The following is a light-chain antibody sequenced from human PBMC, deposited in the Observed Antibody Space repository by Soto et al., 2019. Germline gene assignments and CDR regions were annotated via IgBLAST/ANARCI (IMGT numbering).Light chain of an antibody. V-gene: IGLV2-23*02. CDR3: CSYGGSRAV. CDR2: EVS. Sequence: QSALTQPASVSGSPGQSITISCTGTSSDVGSHNLVSWYQQHPGQAPKLMIYEVSKRPLGVSALFSASKSGNTASLTISALQEDDEADYYCCSYGGSRAVFGGGTQLTVL. CDR1: SSDVGSHNL. J-gene: IGLJ7*01.